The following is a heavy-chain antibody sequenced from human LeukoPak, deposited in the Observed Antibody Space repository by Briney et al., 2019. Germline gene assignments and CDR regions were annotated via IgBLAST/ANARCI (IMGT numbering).Heavy chain of an antibody. CDR2: IYYSGST. J-gene: IGHJ5*02. Sequence: SETLSLTCTVSGGSISSSSYYRGWIRQPPGKGLEWIGSIYYSGSTYYNPSLKSRVTISVDTSKNQFSLKLSSVTAADTAVYYCARPVPSRLGWFDPWGQGTLVTVSS. CDR1: GGSISSSSYY. CDR3: ARPVPSRLGWFDP. V-gene: IGHV4-39*01. D-gene: IGHD1-1*01.